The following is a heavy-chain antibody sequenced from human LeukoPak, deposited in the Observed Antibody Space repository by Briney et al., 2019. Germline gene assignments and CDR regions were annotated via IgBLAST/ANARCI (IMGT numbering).Heavy chain of an antibody. Sequence: SETLSLTCTVSGGSISNYYWSWIRQPPGKGLEGIGYISYSGSTISNPSLKSRVTISVDTSKNQFSLKLTSVTAADTALYYCARTKLYCSGGSCYSSLDYWGQGTLVTVSS. D-gene: IGHD2-15*01. V-gene: IGHV4-59*01. CDR1: GGSISNYY. CDR2: ISYSGST. CDR3: ARTKLYCSGGSCYSSLDY. J-gene: IGHJ4*02.